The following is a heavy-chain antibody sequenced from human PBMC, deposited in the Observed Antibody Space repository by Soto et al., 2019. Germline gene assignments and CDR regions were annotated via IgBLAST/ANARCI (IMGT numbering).Heavy chain of an antibody. V-gene: IGHV1-3*01. CDR2: INAGNGNT. Sequence: ASVKVSCKASEYTFTSYAMHWVRQAPGQRLEWMGWINAGNGNTKYSQKFQGRVTITRDTSASTAYMELSSLRSEDTAVYYCARGGVFRTGTDLDYWGQGTLVTSPQ. CDR1: EYTFTSYA. CDR3: ARGGVFRTGTDLDY. J-gene: IGHJ4*02. D-gene: IGHD1-7*01.